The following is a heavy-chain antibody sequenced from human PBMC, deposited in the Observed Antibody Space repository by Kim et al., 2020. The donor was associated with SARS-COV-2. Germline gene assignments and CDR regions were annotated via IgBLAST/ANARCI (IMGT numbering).Heavy chain of an antibody. V-gene: IGHV3-30*04. CDR2: ISYDGSNK. J-gene: IGHJ4*02. Sequence: GGSLRLSCAASGFTFSSYAMHWVRQAPGKGLEWVAVISYDGSNKYYADSVKGRFTISRDNSKNTLYLQMNSLRAEDTAVYYCARGGTMIVVVPADYWGQG. CDR1: GFTFSSYA. D-gene: IGHD3-22*01. CDR3: ARGGTMIVVVPADY.